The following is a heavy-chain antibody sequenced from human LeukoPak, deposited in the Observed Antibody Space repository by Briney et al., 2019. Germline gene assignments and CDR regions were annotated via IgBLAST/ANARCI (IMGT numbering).Heavy chain of an antibody. CDR1: GYTFTGYY. CDR3: ARVSEGRYYDSSGYYKGSWFDP. J-gene: IGHJ5*02. Sequence: ASVKVSCKASGYTFTGYYMHWVRQAPGQGLEWMGWINPNSGGTNYAQKFQGRVTMTRDTSISTAYMELSRLRSDDTAVYYCARVSEGRYYDSSGYYKGSWFDPWGQGTLVTVSS. D-gene: IGHD3-22*01. CDR2: INPNSGGT. V-gene: IGHV1-2*02.